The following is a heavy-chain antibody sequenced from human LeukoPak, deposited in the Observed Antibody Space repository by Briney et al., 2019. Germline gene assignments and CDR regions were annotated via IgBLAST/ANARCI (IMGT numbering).Heavy chain of an antibody. V-gene: IGHV3-30-3*01. Sequence: GGSLRLSCAASGFTFSSYAMHWVRQAPGKGLEWVAVISYDGSNKDYADSVKGRFTTSRDNSKNTLYLQMNSLRAEDTAVYYCARTYYYDSSGYSSDAFDIWGQGTMVTVSS. CDR2: ISYDGSNK. CDR3: ARTYYYDSSGYSSDAFDI. J-gene: IGHJ3*02. D-gene: IGHD3-22*01. CDR1: GFTFSSYA.